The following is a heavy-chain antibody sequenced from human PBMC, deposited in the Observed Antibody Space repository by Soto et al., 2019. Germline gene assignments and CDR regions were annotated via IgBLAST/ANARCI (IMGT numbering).Heavy chain of an antibody. Sequence: SVKVSCKASGFTFTSSAVQWVRQARGQRLEWIGWIVVGSGNTNYAQKFQERVTITRDMSTSTAYMELSSLRSEDTAVYYCAADSPSLLNYYYYYYGMDVWGQGTTVTVSS. CDR2: IVVGSGNT. CDR1: GFTFTSSA. V-gene: IGHV1-58*01. CDR3: AADSPSLLNYYYYYYGMDV. J-gene: IGHJ6*02.